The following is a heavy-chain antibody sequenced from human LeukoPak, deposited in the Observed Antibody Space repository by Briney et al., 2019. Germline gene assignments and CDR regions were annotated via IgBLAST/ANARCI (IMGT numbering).Heavy chain of an antibody. CDR3: AKGWGYNWRRFDY. J-gene: IGHJ4*02. CDR1: GFTFSSHA. CDR2: ISGSGGST. Sequence: GGSLRLSCAASGFTFSSHAMNWVRQAPGKGLEWVSAISGSGGSTYYADSVKGRFTISRDNSKNTLYLQMNSLRAEDTAVYYCAKGWGYNWRRFDYWGQGTLVTVSS. V-gene: IGHV3-23*01. D-gene: IGHD1-1*01.